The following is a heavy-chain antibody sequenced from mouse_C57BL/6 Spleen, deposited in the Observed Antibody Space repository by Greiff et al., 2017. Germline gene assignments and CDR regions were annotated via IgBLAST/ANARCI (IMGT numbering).Heavy chain of an antibody. J-gene: IGHJ3*01. CDR2: INPNHGTT. Sequence: VHVKQSGPELVKPGASVKISCKASGYSFTDYNMNWVKQSNGKSLEWIGVINPNHGTTSYNQKFKGKATLTVDQSSSTAYMQLNSLTSETSAVYYCARNDYYGGSYLADWGQGTLVTVSA. CDR3: ARNDYYGGSYLAD. V-gene: IGHV1-39*01. D-gene: IGHD1-1*01. CDR1: GYSFTDYN.